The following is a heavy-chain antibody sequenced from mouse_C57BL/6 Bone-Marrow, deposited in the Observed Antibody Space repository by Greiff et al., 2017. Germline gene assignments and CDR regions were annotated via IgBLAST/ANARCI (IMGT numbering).Heavy chain of an antibody. Sequence: QVQLQQPGAELVRPGSSVKLSCKASGYTFTSYWMHWVKQSPIQGLEWIGNIDPSDSETHYNQKFKDKATLTVDKSSSTAYMQRSSLTSEDSAVXYCARETGYDYRYWYFDVWGTGTTVTVSS. CDR1: GYTFTSYW. CDR3: ARETGYDYRYWYFDV. J-gene: IGHJ1*03. D-gene: IGHD2-4*01. V-gene: IGHV1-52*01. CDR2: IDPSDSET.